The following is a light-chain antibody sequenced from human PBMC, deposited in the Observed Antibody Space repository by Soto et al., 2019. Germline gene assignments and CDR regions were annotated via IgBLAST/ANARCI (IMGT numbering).Light chain of an antibody. CDR1: SSDVGGYNY. CDR2: EVS. CDR3: SSYTSSSTVV. V-gene: IGLV2-14*01. Sequence: QSVLTQPASVSGSPGQSITISCTGTSSDVGGYNYVSWYQQHPGKAPKLMIYEVSNRPSGVSDRFSGSKSGNTASLAISGLQADDEADYYCSSYTSSSTVVFGGRTKLTVL. J-gene: IGLJ2*01.